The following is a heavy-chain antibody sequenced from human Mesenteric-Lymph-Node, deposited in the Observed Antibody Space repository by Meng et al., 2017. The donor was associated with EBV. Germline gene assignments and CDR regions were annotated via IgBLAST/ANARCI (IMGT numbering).Heavy chain of an antibody. CDR1: GGTISNFG. D-gene: IGHD3-3*01. CDR2: IIGVFGTK. CDR3: AKEGGVRAKYYFDY. J-gene: IGHJ4*02. V-gene: IGHV1-69*01. Sequence: QVQLVQSVAEVKKPXSSVKVSCKASGGTISNFGINWVRQAPGQGPQWMGGIIGVFGTKNYAQKFQGRVTITADESTVYMELTSLRSEDTAVYYCAKEGGVRAKYYFDYWGQGTLVTVSS.